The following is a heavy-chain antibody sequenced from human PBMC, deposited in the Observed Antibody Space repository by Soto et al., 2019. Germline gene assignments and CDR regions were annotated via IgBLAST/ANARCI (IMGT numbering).Heavy chain of an antibody. D-gene: IGHD3-9*01. J-gene: IGHJ4*02. V-gene: IGHV3-20*04. CDR1: GFTFDDYG. CDR3: ARVYRYFDWSPLRY. CDR2: INWNGGST. Sequence: TGGSLRLSCAASGFTFDDYGMSWVRQAPGKGLEWVSGINWNGGSTGYADSVKGRFTISRDNAKNSLYLQMNSLRAEDTAVYYCARVYRYFDWSPLRYWGQGTLVTVSS.